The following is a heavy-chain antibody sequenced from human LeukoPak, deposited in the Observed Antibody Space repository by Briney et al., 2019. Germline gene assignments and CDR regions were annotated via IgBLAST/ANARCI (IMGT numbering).Heavy chain of an antibody. J-gene: IGHJ6*03. Sequence: SETLSLTCTVSGGSISSGSYYWSWIRQPPGKGLEWIGYIYYSGSTNYNPSLKSRVTISVDTSKNQFSLKLSSVTAADTAVYYCAKFDAEYIGTYSYCYYMDVWGKGTTVTVSS. CDR1: GGSISSGSYY. V-gene: IGHV4-61*01. D-gene: IGHD1-26*01. CDR3: AKFDAEYIGTYSYCYYMDV. CDR2: IYYSGST.